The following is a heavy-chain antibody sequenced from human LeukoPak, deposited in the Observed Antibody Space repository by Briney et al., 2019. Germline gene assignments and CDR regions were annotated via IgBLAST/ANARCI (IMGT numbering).Heavy chain of an antibody. V-gene: IGHV1-69*16. CDR2: IIPILGIA. J-gene: IGHJ6*03. CDR1: GGTFSSYT. CDR3: ARGYCSGGSCYSGTLYYMDV. D-gene: IGHD2-15*01. Sequence: ASVKVSCKASGGTFSSYTISWVRQAPGQGLEWMGRIIPILGIANYAQKFQGRVTITTDESTSTAYMELSSLRSEDTAVYYCARGYCSGGSCYSGTLYYMDVWGKGTTVTVSS.